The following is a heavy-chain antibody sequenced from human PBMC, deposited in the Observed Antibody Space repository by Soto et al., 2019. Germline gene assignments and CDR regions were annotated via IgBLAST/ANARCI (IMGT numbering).Heavy chain of an antibody. Sequence: QVQLVESGGGVVQPGRSLRLSCAVSGCIFKNYGLNWVRQAPGKGLAWVASITRDGYNKYYADSVKGRFTISRDNSKNTLSLQMTALRVEDSSVYYCTKSSGGSSSVGMDYWGPGTLVTVSS. V-gene: IGHV3-30*18. CDR1: GCIFKNYG. J-gene: IGHJ4*02. D-gene: IGHD6-6*01. CDR2: ITRDGYNK. CDR3: TKSSGGSSSVGMDY.